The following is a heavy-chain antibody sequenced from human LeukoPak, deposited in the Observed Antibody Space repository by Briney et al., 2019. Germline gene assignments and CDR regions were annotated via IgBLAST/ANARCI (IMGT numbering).Heavy chain of an antibody. CDR3: AKDPTYNSDAFDI. CDR1: GFTFNSYA. D-gene: IGHD1-1*01. Sequence: GGSLRLSCAASGFTFNSYAMSWVRQAPGKGLEWVSTISGSGGSTYFADSVKGRFTISRDNSKNTLNLQMNSLRAEDTAVYYCAKDPTYNSDAFDIWGQGTMVTVSS. CDR2: ISGSGGST. J-gene: IGHJ3*02. V-gene: IGHV3-23*01.